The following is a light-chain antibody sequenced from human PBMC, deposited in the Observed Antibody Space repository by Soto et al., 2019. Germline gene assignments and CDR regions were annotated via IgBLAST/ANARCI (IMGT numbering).Light chain of an antibody. Sequence: QSVLTQPPSASGTPGQRVTNSCSGSSSNIGSNYVYWYQQLPGTAPKLLIYRNNQRPSGVPDRFSGSKSGTSASLAISGLRSEDEADYYCAAWDESLSGYVFGTGTKLTVL. V-gene: IGLV1-47*01. CDR2: RNN. J-gene: IGLJ1*01. CDR3: AAWDESLSGYV. CDR1: SSNIGSNY.